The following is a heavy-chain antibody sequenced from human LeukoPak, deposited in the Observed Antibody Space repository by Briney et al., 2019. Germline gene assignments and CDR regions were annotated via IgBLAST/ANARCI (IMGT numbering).Heavy chain of an antibody. CDR2: IYYSGTT. CDR1: GGSISSYY. Sequence: SETLSLTCTVSGGSISSYYWSWIRQPPGKGLEGMGYIYYSGTTNYNPSLKSRVTISVDTSKNQFSLKLSSVTAADTAVYYCARGVYIAAAQYGYWGQGTLVTVSS. D-gene: IGHD6-13*01. J-gene: IGHJ4*02. CDR3: ARGVYIAAAQYGY. V-gene: IGHV4-59*01.